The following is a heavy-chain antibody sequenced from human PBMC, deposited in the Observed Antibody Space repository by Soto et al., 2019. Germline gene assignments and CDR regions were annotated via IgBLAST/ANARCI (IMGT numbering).Heavy chain of an antibody. Sequence: QVQVVESGGGVVQSGRSLRLSCAASGFPVSTYSMYWVRQAPGKGLEWVALISYDGSKKDYADSVKGRFTISRDSSKNSLYLQMNRLRIDDTGVYYWVRCWGTGDGSDLGYNWFNPWGQGTLVTVSS. CDR3: VRCWGTGDGSDLGYNWFNP. D-gene: IGHD1-1*01. V-gene: IGHV3-30-3*01. CDR1: GFPVSTYS. CDR2: ISYDGSKK. J-gene: IGHJ5*02.